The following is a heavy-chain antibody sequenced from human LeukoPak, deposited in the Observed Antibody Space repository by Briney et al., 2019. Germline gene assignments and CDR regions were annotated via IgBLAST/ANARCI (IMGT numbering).Heavy chain of an antibody. Sequence: PSETLSLTCTVSGGSISSYYWSWIRQPAGKGLEWIGRIYTSGSTNYNPSLKSRVTMSVDTSKNQFSLKLSSVTAADTAVYYCARAIVGATHTPYYFDYWGQGTLVTVSS. V-gene: IGHV4-4*07. CDR3: ARAIVGATHTPYYFDY. J-gene: IGHJ4*02. D-gene: IGHD1-26*01. CDR1: GGSISSYY. CDR2: IYTSGST.